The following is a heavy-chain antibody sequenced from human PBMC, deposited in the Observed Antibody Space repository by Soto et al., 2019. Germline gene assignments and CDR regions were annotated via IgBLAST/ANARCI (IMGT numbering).Heavy chain of an antibody. CDR2: ISYDGSNK. CDR1: GFTFSSYA. J-gene: IGHJ1*01. Sequence: QVQLVESGGGVVQPGRSLRLSCAASGFTFSSYAMHWVRQAPGKGLEWVAVISYDGSNKYYADSVKGRFTISRDNSKNTLYLQMNSLRAEDTAVYYCARYRWQQLVRGYFQHWGQGTLVAVS. D-gene: IGHD6-13*01. CDR3: ARYRWQQLVRGYFQH. V-gene: IGHV3-30-3*01.